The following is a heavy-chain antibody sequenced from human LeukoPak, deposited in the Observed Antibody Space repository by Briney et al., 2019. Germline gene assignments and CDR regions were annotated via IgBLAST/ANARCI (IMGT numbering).Heavy chain of an antibody. CDR1: GYTFTSYD. V-gene: IGHV1-8*03. J-gene: IGHJ6*03. CDR2: MNPNSGNT. Sequence: ASVKVSCKASGYTFTSYDINWVRQATGQGLEWMGWMNPNSGNTGYAQKFQGRVTITRNTSISTAYMELSSLRSEDTAVYYCARSEVHYYYYYMDVWGKGTTVTVSS. CDR3: ARSEVHYYYYYMDV. D-gene: IGHD1-1*01.